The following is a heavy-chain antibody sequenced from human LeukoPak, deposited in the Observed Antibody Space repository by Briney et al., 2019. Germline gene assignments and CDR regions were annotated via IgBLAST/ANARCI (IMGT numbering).Heavy chain of an antibody. V-gene: IGHV4-4*09. D-gene: IGHD3-22*01. CDR1: GGSISSYY. Sequence: SETLSLTCTVSGGSISSYYWSWIRQPPGKGLEWIGYIYTGGSTNYNPSLKSRVTISVDTSKTQFSLKLSSVTAADTAVYYCARRDYSAASNFDYWGQGTLVTVSS. J-gene: IGHJ4*02. CDR3: ARRDYSAASNFDY. CDR2: IYTGGST.